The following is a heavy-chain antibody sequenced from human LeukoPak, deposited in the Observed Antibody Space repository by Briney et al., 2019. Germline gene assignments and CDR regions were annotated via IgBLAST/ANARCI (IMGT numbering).Heavy chain of an antibody. CDR2: INPSGGGT. D-gene: IGHD2-21*02. J-gene: IGHJ4*02. Sequence: ASVTVSCTASGYTFTNYYIHWVRQSTRQALGWMGKINPSGGGTSDAQKYQGRNTMTRDTSKSAVFQEVLSLNSVDTAGYYCASGYCSGDCYYDFWGQGALVTVSS. CDR1: GYTFTNYY. CDR3: ASGYCSGDCYYDF. V-gene: IGHV1-46*01.